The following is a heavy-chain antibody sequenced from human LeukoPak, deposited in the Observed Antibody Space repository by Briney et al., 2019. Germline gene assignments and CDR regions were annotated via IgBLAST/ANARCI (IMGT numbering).Heavy chain of an antibody. D-gene: IGHD2-2*01. CDR1: GGSISSYY. V-gene: IGHV4-4*07. J-gene: IGHJ6*02. CDR3: ARGVARYCSSTSCYALNDYYYGMDV. CDR2: IYTSGST. Sequence: SETLSLTCTVSGGSISSYYWSWLRQPAGKGLEWIGRIYTSGSTNYNPSLKSRVTMSVDTSKNQFSLKLSSVTAADTAVYYCARGVARYCSSTSCYALNDYYYGMDVWGQGTTVTVS.